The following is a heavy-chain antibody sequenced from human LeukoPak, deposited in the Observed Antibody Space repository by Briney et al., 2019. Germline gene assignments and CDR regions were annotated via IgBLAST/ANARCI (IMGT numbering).Heavy chain of an antibody. D-gene: IGHD3-10*01. CDR1: GFTFSSYS. Sequence: PGGSLRLSCAASGFTFSSYSMNWVRQAPGKGLEWVSSISSSSSYIYYADSVKGRFTISRDNAKNSLYLQMNSLRAEDTAVYYCARHPLLWFGELLYEDYWGQGTPVTVSS. J-gene: IGHJ4*02. CDR2: ISSSSSYI. V-gene: IGHV3-21*01. CDR3: ARHPLLWFGELLYEDY.